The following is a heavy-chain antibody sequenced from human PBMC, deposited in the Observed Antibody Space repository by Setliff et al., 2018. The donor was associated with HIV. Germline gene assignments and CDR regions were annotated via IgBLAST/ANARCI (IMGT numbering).Heavy chain of an antibody. J-gene: IGHJ3*02. CDR3: ARDQGWVTMVRGEDAFDI. D-gene: IGHD3-10*01. CDR1: GYTFTDYS. V-gene: IGHV1-2*02. Sequence: GASVKVSCKASGYTFTDYSIHGVRQAPGQGLEWMGWSNPIGGGTNYAQKFQGRVTMTRDTSISTAYMELSRLRSDATAVYYCARDQGWVTMVRGEDAFDIWGQGTMVTVSS. CDR2: SNPIGGGT.